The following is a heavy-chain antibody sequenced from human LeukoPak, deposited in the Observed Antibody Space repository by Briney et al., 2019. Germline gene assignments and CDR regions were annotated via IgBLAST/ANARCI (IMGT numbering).Heavy chain of an antibody. Sequence: ASVKVSCKASGYTFTSYGISWVRQAPGQGLEWMGWISAYNGNTSYAQKLQGRVTMPTDTSTSTAYMELRSLRSDDTAVCYCASSYFDILTGYSIRDYYGMDVWGQGTTVTVSS. CDR2: ISAYNGNT. J-gene: IGHJ6*02. D-gene: IGHD3-9*01. CDR3: ASSYFDILTGYSIRDYYGMDV. CDR1: GYTFTSYG. V-gene: IGHV1-18*01.